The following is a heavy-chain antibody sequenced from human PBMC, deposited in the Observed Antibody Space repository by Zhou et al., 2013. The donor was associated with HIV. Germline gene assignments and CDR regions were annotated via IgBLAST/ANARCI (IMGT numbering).Heavy chain of an antibody. CDR3: ARDRGDSSWYASDAFDT. D-gene: IGHD6-13*01. J-gene: IGHJ3*02. CDR2: INPNSGVT. CDR1: GYTFTGYY. V-gene: IGHV1-2*04. Sequence: QVQLVQSGADVKKPGASVQVSCKASGYTFTGYYMHWVRQAPGQGLEWMGWINPNSGVTNYAQKFQGWVTMTRDTSISTAYMELSRLRSDDTAVYYCARDRGDSSWYASDAFDTWGQGTMVTVSS.